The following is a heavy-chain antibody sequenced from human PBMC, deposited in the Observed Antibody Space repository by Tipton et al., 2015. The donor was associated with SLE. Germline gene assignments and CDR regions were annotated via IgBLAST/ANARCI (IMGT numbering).Heavy chain of an antibody. D-gene: IGHD3/OR15-3a*01. J-gene: IGHJ6*03. V-gene: IGHV4-39*07. CDR1: GDSVSSTNYY. Sequence: TLSLTCTVSGDSVSSTNYYWAWIRQPPGKGLEWVGTIFNTGTTYYNSSLKSRVAISADTSKNQFSLTLMSVTGADTAAYFCARARSDDTFWTDYFYYMDVWGKGTTVTLSS. CDR3: ARARSDDTFWTDYFYYMDV. CDR2: IFNTGTT.